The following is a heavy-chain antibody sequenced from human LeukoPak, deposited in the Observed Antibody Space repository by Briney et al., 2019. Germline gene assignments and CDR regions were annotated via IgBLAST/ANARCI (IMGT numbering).Heavy chain of an antibody. Sequence: ASVKVSCKASGYTFTSYGISWVRQAPGQGLEWMGWISAYNGNTNYAQKLQGRVTMTTDTSTSTAHMELRSLRSDDTAVYYCARDRAPYDSSGYMNDYWGQGTLVTVSS. D-gene: IGHD3-22*01. CDR3: ARDRAPYDSSGYMNDY. V-gene: IGHV1-18*01. J-gene: IGHJ4*02. CDR1: GYTFTSYG. CDR2: ISAYNGNT.